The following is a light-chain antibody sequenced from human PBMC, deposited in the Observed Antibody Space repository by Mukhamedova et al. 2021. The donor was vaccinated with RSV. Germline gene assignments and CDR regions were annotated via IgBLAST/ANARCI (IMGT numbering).Light chain of an antibody. Sequence: GVSNRFPGSKSGNTASLTISGLHAEDEADYYCSSYTSSSTPYVFGTGTKVTVL. V-gene: IGLV2-14*01. J-gene: IGLJ1*01. CDR3: SSYTSSSTPYV.